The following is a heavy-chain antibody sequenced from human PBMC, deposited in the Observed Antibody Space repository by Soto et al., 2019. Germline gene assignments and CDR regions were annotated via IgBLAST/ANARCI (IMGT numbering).Heavy chain of an antibody. D-gene: IGHD6-13*01. Sequence: GGSLRLSCAASGFSFSTYVMHWVRQAPGKGLEGVAVISYGGNNKFYADSVKGRFTISRDNSKNTLYLQMNSLRPEDAAVYYCARPYSSSWAFFDYWGQGTLVTVSS. J-gene: IGHJ4*02. V-gene: IGHV3-30-3*01. CDR2: ISYGGNNK. CDR1: GFSFSTYV. CDR3: ARPYSSSWAFFDY.